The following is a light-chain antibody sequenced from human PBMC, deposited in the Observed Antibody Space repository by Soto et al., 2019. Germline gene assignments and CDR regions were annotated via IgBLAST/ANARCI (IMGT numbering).Light chain of an antibody. CDR3: QQYDNLPFT. J-gene: IGKJ3*01. Sequence: DIPMTQSPSSLSASVGDRVTITCQASQDISNYLNWYQQKPGKAPKLLIYDASNLETGVPSRFSGSGSGTYFTFLIGSLQPEDIATYYCQQYDNLPFTFGPGTKVDI. V-gene: IGKV1-33*01. CDR1: QDISNY. CDR2: DAS.